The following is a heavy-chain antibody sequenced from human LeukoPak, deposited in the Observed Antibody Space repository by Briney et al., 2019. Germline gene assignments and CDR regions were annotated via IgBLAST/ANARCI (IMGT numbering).Heavy chain of an antibody. CDR3: ARVGGYSYGNY. J-gene: IGHJ4*02. CDR2: IYYSGST. Sequence: KSSETLSLTCTVSGGSISSYYWSWIRQPPGKGLEWIGYIYYSGSTNYNPSLKSRVTISVDTSKNQFSLKLSSVTAADTAVYYCARVGGYSYGNYWGQGTLVTVSS. CDR1: GGSISSYY. V-gene: IGHV4-59*01. D-gene: IGHD5-18*01.